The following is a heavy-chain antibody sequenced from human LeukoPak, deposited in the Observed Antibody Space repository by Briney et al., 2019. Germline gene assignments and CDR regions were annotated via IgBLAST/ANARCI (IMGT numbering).Heavy chain of an antibody. D-gene: IGHD6-6*01. J-gene: IGHJ4*02. Sequence: SETLSLTCQVSGGSISSGRHYWSWIRQPAGKGLEWIGRIYTSGSTNYNPSLKSRVTISLDTSKNQFSLKLSSVTAADTAVYYCARDGSSSSAFDYWGQGTLVTVSS. CDR2: IYTSGST. CDR3: ARDGSSSSAFDY. V-gene: IGHV4-61*02. CDR1: GGSISSGRHY.